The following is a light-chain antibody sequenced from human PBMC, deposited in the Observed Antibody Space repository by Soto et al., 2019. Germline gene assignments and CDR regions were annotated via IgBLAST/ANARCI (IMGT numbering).Light chain of an antibody. J-gene: IGLJ1*01. CDR2: EVT. V-gene: IGLV2-14*01. Sequence: QSFLTQPASVSGSPGQSITISCTGGSSDICGYNYVSWFQQHPGKAPKLMIYEVTNRPSGVSNRFSGSKSGSTASLTVSGLQAEDEADYYCSSYTSSXTLVFGTGTKVXV. CDR3: SSYTSSXTLV. CDR1: SSDICGYNY.